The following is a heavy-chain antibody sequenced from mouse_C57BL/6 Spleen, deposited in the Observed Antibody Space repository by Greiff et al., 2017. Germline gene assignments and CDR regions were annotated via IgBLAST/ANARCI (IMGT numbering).Heavy chain of an antibody. J-gene: IGHJ1*03. Sequence: QVQLQQPGAELVKPGASVKLSCKASGYTFTSYWMHWVKQRPGQGLEWIGMIHPNSGSTNYNEKFKSKATLTVDKSSSTAYMQLSSLTSEDSAVYYCARGVGSYWYFDVWGTGTTVTVSS. CDR1: GYTFTSYW. CDR2: IHPNSGST. D-gene: IGHD1-3*01. CDR3: ARGVGSYWYFDV. V-gene: IGHV1-64*01.